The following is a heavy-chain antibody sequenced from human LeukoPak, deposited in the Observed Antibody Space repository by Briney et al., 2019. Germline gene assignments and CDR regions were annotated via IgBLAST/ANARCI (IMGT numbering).Heavy chain of an antibody. D-gene: IGHD1-26*01. CDR1: GYTFTSYD. CDR2: MNPNSGNT. V-gene: IGHV1-8*01. Sequence: ASMKVSCKASGYTFTSYDINWVRQATGQGLXXXXXMNPNSGNTGYAQKFQGRVTMTRNTSISTAYMELSSLRSEDTAVYYCASSPNDGSYYGGFDYWGQGTLVTVSS. CDR3: ASSPNDGSYYGGFDY. J-gene: IGHJ4*02.